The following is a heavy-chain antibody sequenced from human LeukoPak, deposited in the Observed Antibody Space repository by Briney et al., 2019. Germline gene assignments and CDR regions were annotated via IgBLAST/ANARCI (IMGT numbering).Heavy chain of an antibody. V-gene: IGHV3-30*18. CDR3: AKEHSSSWYYFDS. CDR1: GFTFSSYG. D-gene: IGHD6-13*01. J-gene: IGHJ4*02. Sequence: GGSLRLSCAASGFTFSSYGIHWVRQAPGKGLEWVAVISDDGRNKYYVDSVKGRFTISRDNFKNMLYLQMNSLRVEDTAAYFCAKEHSSSWYYFDSWGQGTLVTVSS. CDR2: ISDDGRNK.